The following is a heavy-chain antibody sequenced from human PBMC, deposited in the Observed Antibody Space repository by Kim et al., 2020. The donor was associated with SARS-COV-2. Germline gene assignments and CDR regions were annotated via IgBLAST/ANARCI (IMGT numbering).Heavy chain of an antibody. V-gene: IGHV3-33*01. CDR1: GFTFSSYG. CDR3: ARDPGQYYDILTGYYPPYYYYGMDV. Sequence: GGSLRLSCAASGFTFSSYGIHWVRQAPGKGLEWVAVIWYDGSNKYHADSVKGRFTISRNNSKNTLYLQMNSLRAEDTAVYYCARDPGQYYDILTGYYPPYYYYGMDVWGQGTTVTVSS. D-gene: IGHD3-9*01. CDR2: IWYDGSNK. J-gene: IGHJ6*02.